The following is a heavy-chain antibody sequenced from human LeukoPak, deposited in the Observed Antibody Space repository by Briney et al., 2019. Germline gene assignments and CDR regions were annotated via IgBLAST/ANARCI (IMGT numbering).Heavy chain of an antibody. D-gene: IGHD1-14*01. CDR2: LYPRDSDT. J-gene: IGHJ3*02. Sequence: GESLKISGKGSGYSFTTYWIGWVRQMPGKGLEWLGILYPRDSDTRYSPSFQGQVTISADKSVSTAYLQWSSLKASDTAMYYCARSSGTYSDAFDIWGQGTMVTVSS. CDR3: ARSSGTYSDAFDI. V-gene: IGHV5-51*01. CDR1: GYSFTTYW.